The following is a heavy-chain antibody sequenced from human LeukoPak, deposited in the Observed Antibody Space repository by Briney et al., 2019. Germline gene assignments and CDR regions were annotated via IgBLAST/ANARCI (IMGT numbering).Heavy chain of an antibody. Sequence: GKSLRLSCAASGFTFSSYGMHWVRQAPGQGLEWVAVISYDGSNKYYADSVKGRFTISRDNSKNTLYLQMNSLRAEDTAVYYCAKFSSSPPDYWGQGTLVTVSS. D-gene: IGHD6-13*01. CDR1: GFTFSSYG. J-gene: IGHJ4*02. CDR3: AKFSSSPPDY. CDR2: ISYDGSNK. V-gene: IGHV3-30*18.